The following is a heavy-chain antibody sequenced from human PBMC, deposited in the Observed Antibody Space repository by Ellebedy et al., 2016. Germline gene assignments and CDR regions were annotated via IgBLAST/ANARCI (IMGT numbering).Heavy chain of an antibody. V-gene: IGHV4-59*11. CDR1: GVSISSHY. CDR2: IYNSGST. D-gene: IGHD4-17*01. Sequence: SETLSLXXSVSGVSISSHYWSWIRQPPGKGLEWIGYIYNSGSTSYNPSLKSRVSISVDTSKKQFSLKLSSVTAADTAVYYCARGEYGDLKHAPGYWGQGTLVTVSS. CDR3: ARGEYGDLKHAPGY. J-gene: IGHJ4*02.